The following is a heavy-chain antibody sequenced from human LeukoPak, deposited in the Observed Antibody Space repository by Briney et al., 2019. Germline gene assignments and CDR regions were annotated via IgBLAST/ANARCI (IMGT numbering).Heavy chain of an antibody. D-gene: IGHD5-24*01. J-gene: IGHJ4*02. CDR2: IYPGDSDT. CDR1: GYSFSSYW. V-gene: IGHV5-51*01. CDR3: ARQDGDGLYSFDS. Sequence: AGESLKISCKGSGYSFSSYWIGWVRQMPGKGLEWMGIIYPGDSDTRYSPSFQGQVTISADKSISTAYLQWSSLKASGTAMYYCARQDGDGLYSFDSWGQGTLVTVSS.